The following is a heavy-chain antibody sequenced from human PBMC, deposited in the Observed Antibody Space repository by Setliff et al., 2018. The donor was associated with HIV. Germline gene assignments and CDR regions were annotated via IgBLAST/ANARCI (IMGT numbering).Heavy chain of an antibody. V-gene: IGHV3-7*01. J-gene: IGHJ4*02. Sequence: GGSLRLSCAASGFTFSSYWMSWVRQAPGKGLEWVANIKQDGSEMYYVDSVKGRFTISRDNAKSSLYLHINSLRAEDMAVYYCVGGFYAGYWGQGTLVTVPQ. CDR1: GFTFSSYW. D-gene: IGHD5-12*01. CDR3: VGGFYAGY. CDR2: IKQDGSEM.